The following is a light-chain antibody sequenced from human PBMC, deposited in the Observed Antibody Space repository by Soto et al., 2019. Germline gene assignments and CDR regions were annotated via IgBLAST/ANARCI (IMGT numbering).Light chain of an antibody. CDR2: DVS. Sequence: QSALTQPASVSGSPGQSITISCTGTSSDVGGYNYVSWYQQHPGKAPKLKIYDVSNRPSGVSNRFSGSKSGNTASLTISGLQAEDEADYYCSSYYVFGTGTKLTVL. CDR1: SSDVGGYNY. CDR3: SSYYV. V-gene: IGLV2-14*01. J-gene: IGLJ1*01.